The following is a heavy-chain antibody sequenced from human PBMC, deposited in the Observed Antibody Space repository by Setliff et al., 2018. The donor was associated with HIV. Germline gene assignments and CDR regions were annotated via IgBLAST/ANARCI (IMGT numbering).Heavy chain of an antibody. CDR3: ARGRGWYGY. J-gene: IGHJ4*02. CDR1: GGSISSGYY. Sequence: SETLSLTCTVSGGSISSGYYWGWIRQSPGKGLEWIGEINYSGGTNYIPSLKSRVTISVDTSKNQFSLKLSSVSAADTAVYYCARGRGWYGYWGQGTVVTVSS. V-gene: IGHV4-38-2*02. D-gene: IGHD6-19*01. CDR2: INYSGGT.